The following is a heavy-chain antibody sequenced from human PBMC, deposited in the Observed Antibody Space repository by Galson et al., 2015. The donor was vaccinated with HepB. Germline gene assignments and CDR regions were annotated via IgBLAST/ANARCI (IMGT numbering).Heavy chain of an antibody. CDR1: GSSFTGYY. CDR3: ARDLLMRDAFEI. J-gene: IGHJ3*02. V-gene: IGHV1-2*02. D-gene: IGHD2-8*01. CDR2: INPDSGWA. Sequence: SVKVSCKASGSSFTGYYMHWVRQAPGQGLEWMGWINPDSGWANYAQKFQGRVTMTRDTSISTAYLELRRLKSDDTAVYYCARDLLMRDAFEIWGQGTMVTVSS.